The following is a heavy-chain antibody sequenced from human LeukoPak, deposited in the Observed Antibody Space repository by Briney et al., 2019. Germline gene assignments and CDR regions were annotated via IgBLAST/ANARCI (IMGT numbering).Heavy chain of an antibody. CDR3: ARGTTLFCSGGSCYSHPFDY. Sequence: SETLSLTCTVSGGSISSGSYYWTWIRQPPGKGLEWIGYIYYSGTTNYNPSLKSRVTISVDTSKNQFSLNLSSVTTADTAVYYCARGTTLFCSGGSCYSHPFDYWGQGTLVTVSS. CDR1: GGSISSGSYY. D-gene: IGHD2-15*01. CDR2: IYYSGTT. J-gene: IGHJ4*02. V-gene: IGHV4-61*01.